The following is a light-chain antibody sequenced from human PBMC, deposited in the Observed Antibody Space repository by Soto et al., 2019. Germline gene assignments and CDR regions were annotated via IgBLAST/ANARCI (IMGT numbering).Light chain of an antibody. CDR3: QQSYSTPYT. J-gene: IGKJ2*01. CDR2: AAS. Sequence: DIPMTQSPSSLSASVGDRVTITCRASQSISNYLNWYQQKPGKAPKLLIYAASSLQSGVPLRFSGSGSGTDFALTISSLQPEDFATYYCQQSYSTPYTFGQGTKVEIK. CDR1: QSISNY. V-gene: IGKV1-39*01.